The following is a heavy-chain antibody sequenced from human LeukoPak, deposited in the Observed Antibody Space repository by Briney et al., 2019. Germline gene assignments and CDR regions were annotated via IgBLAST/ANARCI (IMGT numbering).Heavy chain of an antibody. Sequence: SVKVSCKASGGTFSSYAISWVRQAPGQGLEWMGRIIPILGIANYAQKFQGRVTITADESTSTAYMGLSSLRSEDTAVYYCASPCCPNKYDYVWGSYRYTFTYWGQGTLVTVSS. J-gene: IGHJ4*02. CDR1: GGTFSSYA. D-gene: IGHD3-16*02. CDR2: IIPILGIA. CDR3: ASPCCPNKYDYVWGSYRYTFTY. V-gene: IGHV1-69*04.